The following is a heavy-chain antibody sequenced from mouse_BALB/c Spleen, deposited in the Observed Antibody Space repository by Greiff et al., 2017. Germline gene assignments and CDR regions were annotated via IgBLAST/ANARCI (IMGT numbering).Heavy chain of an antibody. D-gene: IGHD2-3*01. CDR1: GFTFNTNA. J-gene: IGHJ3*01. CDR2: IRSKSNNYAT. CDR3: VREYGGYFAY. V-gene: IGHV10S3*01. Sequence: TGGGLVQPKGSLKLSCAASGFTFNTNAMNWVRQAPGKGLEWVARIRSKSNNYATYYADSVKDRFTISRDDSQSMLYLQMNNLKTEDTAMYYCVREYGGYFAYWGQGTLVTVSA.